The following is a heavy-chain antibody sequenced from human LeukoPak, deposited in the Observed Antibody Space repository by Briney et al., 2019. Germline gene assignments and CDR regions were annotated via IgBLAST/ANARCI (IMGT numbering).Heavy chain of an antibody. CDR2: INHSGST. D-gene: IGHD3-10*01. V-gene: IGHV4-34*01. CDR1: GGSFSGYY. J-gene: IGHJ4*02. CDR3: ARGSGKLIYYFDY. Sequence: PPETLSLTCAVYGGSFSGYYWSWIRQPPGKGLEWIGEINHSGSTNYNPSLKSRVTISVDTSKNQFSLKLSSVTAADTAAYYCARGSGKLIYYFDYWGQGTLVTVSS.